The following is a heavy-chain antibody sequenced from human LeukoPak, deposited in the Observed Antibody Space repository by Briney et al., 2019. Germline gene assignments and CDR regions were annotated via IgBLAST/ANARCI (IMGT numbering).Heavy chain of an antibody. V-gene: IGHV4-59*01. CDR3: ARENMGYYDSSGYHDAFDI. D-gene: IGHD3-22*01. J-gene: IGHJ3*02. CDR1: GGSISSYY. Sequence: PSETLSLTCTVSGGSISSYYWSWIRQPPGKGLEWIGYIYYSGSTNYNPSLKSRVTISVDTSKNQFSLKLSSVTAADTAVYHCARENMGYYDSSGYHDAFDIWGQGTMVTVSS. CDR2: IYYSGST.